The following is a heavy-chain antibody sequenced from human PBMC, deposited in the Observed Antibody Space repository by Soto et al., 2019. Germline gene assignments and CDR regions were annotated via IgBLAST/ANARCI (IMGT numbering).Heavy chain of an antibody. Sequence: SLTCTVSGGSISSYYWSWIRQPPGKGLEWIGYIYYSGSTNYNPSLKSRVTISVDTSKNQFSLKLSSVTAADTAVYYCARDYNRYYDFWSGSYGMDVWGQGTTVTVSS. CDR3: ARDYNRYYDFWSGSYGMDV. V-gene: IGHV4-59*01. CDR2: IYYSGST. J-gene: IGHJ6*02. D-gene: IGHD3-3*01. CDR1: GGSISSYY.